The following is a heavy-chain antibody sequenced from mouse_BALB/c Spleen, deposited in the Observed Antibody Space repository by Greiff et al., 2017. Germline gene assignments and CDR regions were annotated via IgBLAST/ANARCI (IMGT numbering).Heavy chain of an antibody. V-gene: IGHV1-87*01. Sequence: VMLVESGAELARPGASVKLSCKASGYTFTSYWMQWVKQRPGQGLEWIGAIYPGDGDTRYTQKFKGKATLTADKSSSTAYMQLSSLASEDSAVYYCARGGSVGRYFDVWGAGTTVTVSS. CDR3: ARGGSVGRYFDV. CDR2: IYPGDGDT. D-gene: IGHD1-1*01. CDR1: GYTFTSYW. J-gene: IGHJ1*01.